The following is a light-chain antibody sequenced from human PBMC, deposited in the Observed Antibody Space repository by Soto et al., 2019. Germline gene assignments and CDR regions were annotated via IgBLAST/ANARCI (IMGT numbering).Light chain of an antibody. CDR1: QSVGSS. CDR3: QQGNTWPWT. J-gene: IGKJ1*01. V-gene: IGKV3-11*01. CDR2: AAS. Sequence: EIECTQSPTTLPLSQGERATLSCRASQSVGSSLAWYQQKLGQAPRLLIYAASDRATGIPGRFSGSGSGTDFTLIISSLEPEDFAFYYCQQGNTWPWTFGQGTKVEI.